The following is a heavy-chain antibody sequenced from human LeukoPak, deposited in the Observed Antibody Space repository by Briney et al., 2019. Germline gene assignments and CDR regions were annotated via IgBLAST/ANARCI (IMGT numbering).Heavy chain of an antibody. J-gene: IGHJ4*02. CDR1: GYTFTGYY. CDR3: ASALLGYCSSTSCYTGGD. V-gene: IGHV1-2*02. Sequence: ASVKVSCKASGYTFTGYYMHWVRQAPGQGLEWMGWINPNSGGTNYAQKFQGRVTMTRDTSISTAYMELSRLRSDDTAVYYWASALLGYCSSTSCYTGGDWGQGTLVTVSS. D-gene: IGHD2-2*02. CDR2: INPNSGGT.